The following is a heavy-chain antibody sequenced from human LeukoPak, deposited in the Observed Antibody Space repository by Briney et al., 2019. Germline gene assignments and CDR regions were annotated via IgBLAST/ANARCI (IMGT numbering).Heavy chain of an antibody. CDR1: GGSISSSSYY. D-gene: IGHD3-10*02. Sequence: SETLSLTCTVSGGSISSSSYYWGWIRQPPGKGLEWLGSIYYSGSTYYNPSLKSRVTISVDTSKNQVSLKMKSVTDTDSAVYYCARHLSGTTMSHYFDFWGQGTLVPVSS. J-gene: IGHJ4*02. CDR3: ARHLSGTTMSHYFDF. V-gene: IGHV4-39*01. CDR2: IYYSGST.